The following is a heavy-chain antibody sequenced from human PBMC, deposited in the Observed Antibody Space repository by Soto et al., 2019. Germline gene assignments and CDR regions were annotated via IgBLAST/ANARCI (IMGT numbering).Heavy chain of an antibody. CDR2: IYYSGST. Sequence: PSETLSLTCTVSGGSISSSSYYWGWIRQPPGKGLEWIGSIYYSGSTYYNPSLKSRVTISVDTSKNQFSLKLSSVTAADTAVYYCARHNQLWPSLGFDPWGQGTLVTVSS. J-gene: IGHJ5*02. D-gene: IGHD5-18*01. CDR1: GGSISSSSYY. V-gene: IGHV4-39*01. CDR3: ARHNQLWPSLGFDP.